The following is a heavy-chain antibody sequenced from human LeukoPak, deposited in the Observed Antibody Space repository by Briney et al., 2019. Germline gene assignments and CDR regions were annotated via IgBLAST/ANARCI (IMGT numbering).Heavy chain of an antibody. CDR3: ARLRGEDHDAFDI. CDR1: GGSISSYY. D-gene: IGHD3-10*01. Sequence: SETLSLTCTVSGGSISSYYWSWIRQPPGKGLEWIGYIFYSGSTNYNPSLKSRVTISVDTPKNQFSLKLSSVTAADTAVYYCARLRGEDHDAFDIWGQGTMVTVSS. J-gene: IGHJ3*02. V-gene: IGHV4-59*01. CDR2: IFYSGST.